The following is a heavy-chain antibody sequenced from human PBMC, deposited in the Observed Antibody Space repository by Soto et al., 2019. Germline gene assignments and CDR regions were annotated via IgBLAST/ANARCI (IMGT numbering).Heavy chain of an antibody. CDR2: ISSSSSTI. V-gene: IGHV3-48*01. Sequence: GGSLRLSCAASGFTFSSYSMNWVRQAPGKGLEWVSYISSSSSTIYYADSVKGRFTISRDNAKNSLYLQMNSLRAEDTAVYYCARTHQLPVLIWSASYYYYYYMDVWGKGTTVTVSS. D-gene: IGHD2-2*01. J-gene: IGHJ6*03. CDR1: GFTFSSYS. CDR3: ARTHQLPVLIWSASYYYYYYMDV.